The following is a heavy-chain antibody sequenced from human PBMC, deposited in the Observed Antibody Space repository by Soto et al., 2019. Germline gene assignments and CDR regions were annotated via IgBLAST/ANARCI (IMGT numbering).Heavy chain of an antibody. D-gene: IGHD3-16*01. CDR2: TSYDGSDK. Sequence: QVQLVESGGGVVQPGTSLRVSCVGSGFTFRSYVIHWVRQAPGKGLEWVALTSYDGSDKYYVVSVRGRFTISRDNSRNTVDLQIDSLRLEDTALYYGERWGATGGLDVWGQGTLVS. V-gene: IGHV3-30*19. CDR3: ERWGATGGLDV. CDR1: GFTFRSYV. J-gene: IGHJ1*01.